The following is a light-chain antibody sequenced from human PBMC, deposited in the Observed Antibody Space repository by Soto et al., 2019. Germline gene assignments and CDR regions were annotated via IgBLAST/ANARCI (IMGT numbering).Light chain of an antibody. J-gene: IGKJ4*01. CDR1: PSVSSN. CDR3: QQYNDWLPLT. V-gene: IGKV3-15*01. CDR2: GAS. Sequence: EIVMTQSPATLSVSPGEGATLSCRASPSVSSNVAWYQQRPGQAPSLLIYGASTRATGVPARFSGSGSGTEFTLTISSLQSEDFAVYYCQQYNDWLPLTFGGGTKVDI.